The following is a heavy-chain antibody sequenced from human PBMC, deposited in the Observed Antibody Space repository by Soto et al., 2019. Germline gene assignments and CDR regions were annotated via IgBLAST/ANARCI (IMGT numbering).Heavy chain of an antibody. CDR1: GFTFDDYA. D-gene: IGHD2-8*01. V-gene: IGHV3-9*01. CDR2: ISWNSGSI. Sequence: EVQLVESGGGLVQPGRSLRLSCAASGFTFDDYAMHWVRQAPGKGLEWVSGISWNSGSIGYADSVKGRFTISRDNAKNSLYLQMNSLRAEDTALYYCAKGMAYCTNGVCYSWFDPWGQGTLVTVSS. CDR3: AKGMAYCTNGVCYSWFDP. J-gene: IGHJ5*02.